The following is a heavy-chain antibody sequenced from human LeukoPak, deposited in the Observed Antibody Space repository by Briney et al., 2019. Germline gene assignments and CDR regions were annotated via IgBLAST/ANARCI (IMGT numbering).Heavy chain of an antibody. CDR1: GGSISSSNW. V-gene: IGHV4-4*02. D-gene: IGHD4-17*01. CDR2: IYHSGST. CDR3: ARIFSGRLRPSYFDL. J-gene: IGHJ2*01. Sequence: SGTLSLTCAVSGGSISSSNWWSWVRQPPGKGLEWIGEIYHSGSTNYNPALKSRVTISVDTSKNQFSLKLSSVTAADTAVYYCARIFSGRLRPSYFDLWGRGTLVTVSS.